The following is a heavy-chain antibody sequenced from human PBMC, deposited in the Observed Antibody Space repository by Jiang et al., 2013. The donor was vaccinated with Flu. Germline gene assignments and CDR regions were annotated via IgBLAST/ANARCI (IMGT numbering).Heavy chain of an antibody. CDR1: GGSINNNNCY. Sequence: LLKPSETLSLTCTVSGGSINNNNCYWGWIRQPPGKGLEWIGSIYYRGSTYYNPSLKSRVTISVDTSKNQFSLKLSSVTAADTAVYYCATAPPGTTVAFDIWGQGTMVTVSS. CDR2: IYYRGST. CDR3: ATAPPGTTVAFDI. J-gene: IGHJ3*02. D-gene: IGHD1-7*01. V-gene: IGHV4-39*07.